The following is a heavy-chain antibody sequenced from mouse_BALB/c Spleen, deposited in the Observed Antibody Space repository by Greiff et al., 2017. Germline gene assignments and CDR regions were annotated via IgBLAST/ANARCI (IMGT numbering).Heavy chain of an antibody. CDR1: GYSITSDYA. Sequence: EVKLQESGPGLVKPSQSLSLTCTVTGYSITSDYAWNWIRQFPGNKLEWMGYISYSGSTSYNPSLKSRISITRDTSKNQFFLQLNSVTTEDTATYYCARGRYYGNYPFAYWGQGTLVTVSA. V-gene: IGHV3-2*02. J-gene: IGHJ3*01. D-gene: IGHD2-1*01. CDR2: ISYSGST. CDR3: ARGRYYGNYPFAY.